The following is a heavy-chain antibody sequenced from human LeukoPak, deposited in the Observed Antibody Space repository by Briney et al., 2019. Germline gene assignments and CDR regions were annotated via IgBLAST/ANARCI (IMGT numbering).Heavy chain of an antibody. CDR1: GFTFGDYA. D-gene: IGHD3-16*02. V-gene: IGHV3-49*04. CDR3: TGVWGSYRDYEYYFDY. J-gene: IGHJ4*02. CDR2: IRSKAYGGTT. Sequence: GGSLRLSCTASGFTFGDYAMSWVRQAPGKGLEWVGFIRSKAYGGTTEYAASVKGRFTISRDDFKSIAYLQMNSLKTEDTAVYYCTGVWGSYRDYEYYFDYWGQGTLVTVSS.